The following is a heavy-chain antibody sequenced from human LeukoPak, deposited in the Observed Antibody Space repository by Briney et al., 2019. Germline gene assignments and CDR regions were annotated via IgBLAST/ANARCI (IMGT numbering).Heavy chain of an antibody. D-gene: IGHD5-12*01. CDR1: GVSISSSSYY. Sequence: PSETLSLTCTVSGVSISSSSYYWGWIRQSPGKGLGWIGSIYYTGSTYYNPSLKSRVTISVDTSKNQFSLKLSSVTAADTAVYYCARVATINSAIGYWGQGTLVTVSS. J-gene: IGHJ4*02. CDR3: ARVATINSAIGY. CDR2: IYYTGST. V-gene: IGHV4-39*07.